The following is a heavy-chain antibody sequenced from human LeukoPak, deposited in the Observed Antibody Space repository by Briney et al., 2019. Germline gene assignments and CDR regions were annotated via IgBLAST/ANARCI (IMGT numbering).Heavy chain of an antibody. V-gene: IGHV3-23*01. CDR1: GFTFSSYA. CDR2: ISGSGGST. CDR3: AKSSTHHYYDSSGYLDY. D-gene: IGHD3-22*01. Sequence: GGSLRLSCAASGFTFSSYAMSWVRQAPGKGLEWVSAISGSGGSTYYADSVKGRFIISRDNPKNTLYLQMNSLRAEDTAVYYCAKSSTHHYYDSSGYLDYWGQGTLVTVSS. J-gene: IGHJ4*02.